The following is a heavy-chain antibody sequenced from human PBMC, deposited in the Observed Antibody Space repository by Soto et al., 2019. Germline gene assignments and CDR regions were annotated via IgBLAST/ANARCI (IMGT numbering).Heavy chain of an antibody. CDR3: AKRRGAGGHFGY. CDR1: GFTFSSYA. D-gene: IGHD2-15*01. Sequence: PGGSLRLSCAASGFTFSSYAMGWVRQGPGKGLEWVAVVSIGGSTHYADSVRGRFTISRDNSKNTLSLQMNSVTAEDTAVYFCAKRRGAGGHFGYWGQGALITVSS. CDR2: VSIGGST. J-gene: IGHJ4*02. V-gene: IGHV3-23*01.